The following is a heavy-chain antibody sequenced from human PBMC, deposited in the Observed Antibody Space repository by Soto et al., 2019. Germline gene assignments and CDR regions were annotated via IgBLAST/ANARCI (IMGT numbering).Heavy chain of an antibody. Sequence: SETLSLTCTVSGGSISSDDYYWSWIRQAPGRGLEWIGYIHSSGSIYYNPSLKSRATMSIDTAGNQFSLKVSSVTVADTAVYYCARDLDGLHDDTSGPFPRPGWGQGTRGTVS. CDR2: IHSSGSI. V-gene: IGHV4-30-4*01. J-gene: IGHJ1*01. D-gene: IGHD3-22*01. CDR1: GGSISSDDYY. CDR3: ARDLDGLHDDTSGPFPRPG.